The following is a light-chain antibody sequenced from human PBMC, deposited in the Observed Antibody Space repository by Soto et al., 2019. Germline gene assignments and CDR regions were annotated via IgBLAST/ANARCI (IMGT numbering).Light chain of an antibody. CDR2: EDN. V-gene: IGLV6-57*03. CDR3: QSYDSNTLV. J-gene: IGLJ2*01. Sequence: NFMLTQPHSVSESPGKTVIISCTRSSGGFPSNSVQWYQQRPGSAPTTIISEDNQRPSGVPDRFSGSTDGSSNSASLIISGLQTEDEADYYCQSYDSNTLVFGGGTKLTVL. CDR1: SGGFPSNS.